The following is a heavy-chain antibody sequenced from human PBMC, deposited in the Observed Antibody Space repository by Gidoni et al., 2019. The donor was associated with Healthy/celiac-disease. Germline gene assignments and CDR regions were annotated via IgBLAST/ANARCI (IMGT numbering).Heavy chain of an antibody. V-gene: IGHV3-30-3*01. J-gene: IGHJ4*02. CDR2: ISYDGSNK. D-gene: IGHD3-10*01. CDR1: GFTFSSYA. Sequence: QVQLVESGGGVVQPGRSLRLSCAASGFTFSSYAMHWVRQAPGKGLEWVAVISYDGSNKYYADSVKGRFTISRDNSKNTLYLQMNSLRAEDTAVYYCARSRGFDYWGQGTLVTVSS. CDR3: ARSRGFDY.